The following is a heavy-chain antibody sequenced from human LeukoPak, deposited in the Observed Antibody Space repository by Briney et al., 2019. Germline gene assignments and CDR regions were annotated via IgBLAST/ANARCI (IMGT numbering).Heavy chain of an antibody. V-gene: IGHV4-61*02. CDR1: GGSISSGSYY. J-gene: IGHJ3*02. CDR2: IYTSGST. D-gene: IGHD2-2*01. CDR3: ASPPKYGDAFDI. Sequence: SQTLSLTCTVSGGSISSGSYYWRWIRQPAGKGLEWIGRIYTSGSTNYNPSLKSRVTISVDTSKNQFSLKLSSVTVADTAVYYCASPPKYGDAFDIWGQGTMVTVSS.